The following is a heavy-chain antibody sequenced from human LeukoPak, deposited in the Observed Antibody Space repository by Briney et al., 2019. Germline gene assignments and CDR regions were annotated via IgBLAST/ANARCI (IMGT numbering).Heavy chain of an antibody. CDR3: ARGVPYYYDSSGYPFEY. D-gene: IGHD3-22*01. CDR1: GGSISTYY. J-gene: IGHJ4*02. Sequence: DPSETLSLTCTVSGGSISTYYWNWIRQPPGKGLEWIGYIYSSGSTNYNPSLKSRVTISVDRSKNQFSLKLNSVTAADTAVYYCARGVPYYYDSSGYPFEYRGQGTLVTVSS. CDR2: IYSSGST. V-gene: IGHV4-59*12.